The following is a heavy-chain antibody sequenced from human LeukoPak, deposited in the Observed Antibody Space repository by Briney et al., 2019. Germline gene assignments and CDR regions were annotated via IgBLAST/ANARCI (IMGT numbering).Heavy chain of an antibody. CDR3: ARVVNYYDSSGYRNWFDP. CDR1: GFTVSSNY. Sequence: GGSLRHSCAASGFTVSSNYMSWVRQAPGKGLEWVSVIYSGGSTYYADSVKGRFTISRDNSKNTLYLQMNSLRAEDTAVYYCARVVNYYDSSGYRNWFDPWGQGTLVTVSS. V-gene: IGHV3-53*01. CDR2: IYSGGST. D-gene: IGHD3-22*01. J-gene: IGHJ5*02.